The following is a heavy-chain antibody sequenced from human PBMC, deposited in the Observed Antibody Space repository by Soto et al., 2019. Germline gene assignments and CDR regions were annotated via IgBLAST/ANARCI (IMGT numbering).Heavy chain of an antibody. CDR3: ARYMSGGGSYLEHAFDI. J-gene: IGHJ3*02. V-gene: IGHV4-59*01. D-gene: IGHD1-26*01. CDR1: GGSISSYY. CDR2: IYYSGST. Sequence: SETLSLTCTVSGGSISSYYWSWIRQPPGKGLEWIGYIYYSGSTNYNPSLKSRVTISVDTSKNQFPLKLSSVTAADTAVYYCARYMSGGGSYLEHAFDIWGQGTMVTVSS.